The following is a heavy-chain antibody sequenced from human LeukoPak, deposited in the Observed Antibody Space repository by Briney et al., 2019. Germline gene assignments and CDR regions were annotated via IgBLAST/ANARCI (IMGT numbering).Heavy chain of an antibody. D-gene: IGHD4-17*01. CDR1: GFTFDDYA. V-gene: IGHV3-9*01. CDR2: ISWNSGSI. CDR3: AKDTTGTQDYDFDY. J-gene: IGHJ4*02. Sequence: PGGSLRLSCAASGFTFDDYAMHWVRQAPGKGLEWVSGISWNSGSIGYADSVKGRFTISRDNAKNSLYLQMNSLRAEDTALYYCAKDTTGTQDYDFDYWGQGTLVTVSS.